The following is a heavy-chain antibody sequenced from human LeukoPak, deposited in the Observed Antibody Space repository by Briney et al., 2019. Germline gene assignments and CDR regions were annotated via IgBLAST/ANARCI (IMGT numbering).Heavy chain of an antibody. V-gene: IGHV4-34*01. Sequence: SETLSLTCAVYGGSFSAYYWSWIRQSPGKGLEWIGEINHSGSTNYNPSLKSRVTISEDTSKNQFPLKLSSVTAADTAVYYCARGVTYYYDNSGYVPYYFVHWGQGTLVIVSS. CDR2: INHSGST. CDR3: ARGVTYYYDNSGYVPYYFVH. D-gene: IGHD3-22*01. J-gene: IGHJ4*02. CDR1: GGSFSAYY.